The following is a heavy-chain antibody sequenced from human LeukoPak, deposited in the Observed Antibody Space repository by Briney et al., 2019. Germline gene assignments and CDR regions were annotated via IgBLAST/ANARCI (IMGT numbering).Heavy chain of an antibody. Sequence: SETLSFTCAVYGGSFSGYYWSWIRQPPGKGLEWIGEINHSGSTNYNPSLKSRVTISVDTSKNQFSLRLSSVTAADTAVYYCARVTGYMIEDYFDYWGQGTLVTVSS. CDR2: INHSGST. V-gene: IGHV4-34*01. CDR3: ARVTGYMIEDYFDY. CDR1: GGSFSGYY. J-gene: IGHJ4*02. D-gene: IGHD3-22*01.